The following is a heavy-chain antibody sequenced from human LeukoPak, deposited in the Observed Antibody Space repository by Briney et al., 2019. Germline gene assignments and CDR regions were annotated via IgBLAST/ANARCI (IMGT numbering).Heavy chain of an antibody. V-gene: IGHV3-74*01. J-gene: IGHJ5*02. CDR1: GFTFSSYW. Sequence: GGSLRLSCAASGFTFSSYWMNWVRQAPGKGLVWVSRINSDGSSTNYADFVKGRFTISRDNAKNTLYLQMNSLRAEDTAVYYCARVGVANWFDPWGQGTLVTVSS. CDR2: INSDGSST. CDR3: ARVGVANWFDP. D-gene: IGHD2-15*01.